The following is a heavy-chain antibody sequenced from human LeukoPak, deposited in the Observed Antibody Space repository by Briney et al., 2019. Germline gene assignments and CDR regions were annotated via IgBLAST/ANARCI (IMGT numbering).Heavy chain of an antibody. J-gene: IGHJ5*02. D-gene: IGHD1-26*01. V-gene: IGHV4-4*07. CDR2: IYTSGST. Sequence: SETLSLTCTVSGGSISSYYWSWIRQPAGKGLEWNGRIYTSGSTNYNPSLKSRVTTSVDTSKNQFSLKLSSVTAADTAVYYCARDRGSGSFFDPWGQGTLVTVSS. CDR3: ARDRGSGSFFDP. CDR1: GGSISSYY.